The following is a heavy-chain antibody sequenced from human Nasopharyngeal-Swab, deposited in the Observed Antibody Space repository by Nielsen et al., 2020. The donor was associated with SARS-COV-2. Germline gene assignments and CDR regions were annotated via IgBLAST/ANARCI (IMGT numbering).Heavy chain of an antibody. CDR1: GFTFSSYW. J-gene: IGHJ6*02. D-gene: IGHD2-2*01. CDR2: IKQDGSEK. Sequence: GESLKISCAASGFTFSSYWMSWVRQAPGKGLEWAANIKQDGSEKYYVDSVKGRFTISRDNAKNSLYLQMNSLRAEDTAVYYCARDYCSSTSCQRYYYYYYGMDVWGQGTTVTVSS. V-gene: IGHV3-7*03. CDR3: ARDYCSSTSCQRYYYYYYGMDV.